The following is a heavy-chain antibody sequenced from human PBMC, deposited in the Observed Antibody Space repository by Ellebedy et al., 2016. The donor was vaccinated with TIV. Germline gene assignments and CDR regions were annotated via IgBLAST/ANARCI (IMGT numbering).Heavy chain of an antibody. V-gene: IGHV4-34*01. Sequence: MPSETLSLTCAVYGGSLTDYFWSWFRQSPGEGLEWIGELAHNWGTNYNPSLKSRLTISVDTSKKQLSLKLTSVTPADTALYYCARETPQYGDSLSRGAFDIWGQGTIVTVS. CDR3: ARETPQYGDSLSRGAFDI. J-gene: IGHJ3*02. D-gene: IGHD4-17*01. CDR2: LAHNWGT. CDR1: GGSLTDYF.